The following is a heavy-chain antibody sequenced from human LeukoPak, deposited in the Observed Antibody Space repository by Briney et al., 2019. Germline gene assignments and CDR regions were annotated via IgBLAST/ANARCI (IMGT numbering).Heavy chain of an antibody. J-gene: IGHJ4*02. CDR1: GDSFSSNSAA. CDR2: TFYRSKWKY. Sequence: SQTLSPTCAISGDSFSSNSAAWTWIRQSPSRGLEWMGRTFYRSKWKYDYAVSVKSRITITPDTSKNQFSLQLNSATPEDTAVYYCARISGWLDQWGQGILVTVSS. D-gene: IGHD6-19*01. CDR3: ARISGWLDQ. V-gene: IGHV6-1*01.